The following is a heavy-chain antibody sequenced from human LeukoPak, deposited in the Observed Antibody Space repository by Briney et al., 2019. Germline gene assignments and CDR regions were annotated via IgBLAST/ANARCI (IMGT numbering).Heavy chain of an antibody. CDR3: ARRSLSKSYYDSSGSKAYFDY. CDR2: IYPVDSDT. D-gene: IGHD3-22*01. CDR1: GYSFTSYW. V-gene: IGHV5-51*01. Sequence: GESLKISCKGSGYSFTSYWIGWVRQMPGKGLEWMGIIYPVDSDTRYSPSFQGQVTISADKSISTAYLQWSSLKSSDTAMYYCARRSLSKSYYDSSGSKAYFDYWGQGTLVTVSS. J-gene: IGHJ4*02.